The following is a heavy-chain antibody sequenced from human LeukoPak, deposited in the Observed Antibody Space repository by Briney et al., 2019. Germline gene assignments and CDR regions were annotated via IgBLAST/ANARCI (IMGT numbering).Heavy chain of an antibody. CDR1: GGTFSSYA. D-gene: IGHD3-16*02. V-gene: IGHV1-69*13. CDR2: IIPIFGTA. J-gene: IGHJ4*02. Sequence: SVKVSCKASGGTFSSYAISWVRQAPGQGLEWMGGIIPIFGTANYAQKFQGRVTITADESTSTAYMELSSLRSEDTAVYYCARAYYDYVWGSYRPIDYWGQGTLATVSS. CDR3: ARAYYDYVWGSYRPIDY.